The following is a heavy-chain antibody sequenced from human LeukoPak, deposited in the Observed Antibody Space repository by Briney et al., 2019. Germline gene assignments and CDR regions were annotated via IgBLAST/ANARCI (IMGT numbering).Heavy chain of an antibody. V-gene: IGHV1-2*02. J-gene: IGHJ2*01. CDR2: INPNSGGT. CDR1: GYTFTGYY. Sequence: ASVKVSCKASGYTFTGYYMHWARQAPGQGLEWMGWINPNSGGTNYAQKFQGRVTMTRDTSTSTAYMELSRLRSDDTAVYYCAREGQGRWYFDLWGRGTLVTVSS. CDR3: AREGQGRWYFDL.